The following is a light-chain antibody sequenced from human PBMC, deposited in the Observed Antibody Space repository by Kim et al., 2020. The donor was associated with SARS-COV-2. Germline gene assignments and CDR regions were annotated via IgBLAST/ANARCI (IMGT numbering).Light chain of an antibody. CDR2: GAS. CDR3: QQYDNRPGT. CDR1: QSVSTN. V-gene: IGKV3-15*01. J-gene: IGKJ1*01. Sequence: VSPGESATRTCRASQSVSTNLAWYQQKPGQAPRLLIYGASARATGIPARFSGSGSGTEFTLTISSLQSEDFAVYYCQQYDNRPGTFGQGTKVDIK.